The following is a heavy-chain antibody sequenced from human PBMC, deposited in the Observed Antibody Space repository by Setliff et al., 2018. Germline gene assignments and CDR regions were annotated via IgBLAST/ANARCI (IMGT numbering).Heavy chain of an antibody. D-gene: IGHD3-3*01. J-gene: IGHJ3*02. V-gene: IGHV4-34*01. Sequence: LSLTCAVYGGSFSGYYWSWIRQPPGKGLEWIGEINHSGSTNYNPSLKSRVTISVDTSKNQFSLKLSSVTAADTAVYYCARSGYYEFWSGFLNDAFDIWG. CDR1: GGSFSGYY. CDR2: INHSGST. CDR3: ARSGYYEFWSGFLNDAFDI.